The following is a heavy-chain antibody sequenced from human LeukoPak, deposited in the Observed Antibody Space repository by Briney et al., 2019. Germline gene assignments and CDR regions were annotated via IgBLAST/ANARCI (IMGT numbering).Heavy chain of an antibody. CDR2: IWYDGSNK. J-gene: IGHJ6*02. CDR3: ARDTRDPGSYYYYYGMDV. V-gene: IGHV3-33*01. CDR1: GFTFSSYG. D-gene: IGHD1-1*01. Sequence: GRSLRLSCAASGFTFSSYGMHWVRQAPGKGLEWVAVIWYDGSNKYYADSAKGRFTISRDNSKNTLYLQMNSLRAEDTAVYYCARDTRDPGSYYYYYGMDVWGQGTTVTVSS.